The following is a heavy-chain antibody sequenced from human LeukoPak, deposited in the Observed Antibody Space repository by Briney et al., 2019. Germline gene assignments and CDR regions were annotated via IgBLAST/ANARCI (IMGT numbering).Heavy chain of an antibody. CDR2: INPSGGST. CDR1: GYTVTSYY. CDR3: ARDHYYYGSGSYYNPLGY. D-gene: IGHD3-10*01. Sequence: ASVKVSCKASGYTVTSYYMHWVRQAPGQGLEWMGIINPSGGSTSYAQKLQGRVTMTRDASTRTVYMELSSLRSEDTAVYYCARDHYYYGSGSYYNPLGYWGQGTLVTVSS. V-gene: IGHV1-46*01. J-gene: IGHJ4*02.